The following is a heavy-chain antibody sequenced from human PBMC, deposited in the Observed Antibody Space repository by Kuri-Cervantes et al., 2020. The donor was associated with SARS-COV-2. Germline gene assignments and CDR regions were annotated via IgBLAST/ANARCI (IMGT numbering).Heavy chain of an antibody. Sequence: GSLRLSCTVSGGSISSYYWSWIRQPPGKGLEWIGYIYYSGSTNYNPSLKSRVTISVDTSKNQFSLSLSSVTDADTAVYYCATPGITTNQEYYFYFGLDVWGQGTTVTVSS. CDR1: GGSISSYY. CDR2: IYYSGST. V-gene: IGHV4-59*08. J-gene: IGHJ6*02. D-gene: IGHD1-1*01. CDR3: ATPGITTNQEYYFYFGLDV.